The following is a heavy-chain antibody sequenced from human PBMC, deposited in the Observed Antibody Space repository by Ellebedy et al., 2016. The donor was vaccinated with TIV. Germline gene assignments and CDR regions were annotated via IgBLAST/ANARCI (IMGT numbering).Heavy chain of an antibody. Sequence: SVKVSCXASGGTFSSYAISWVRQAPGQGLEWMGGIIPIFGTANYAQKFQGRVTITADKSTSTAYMELSSLRSEDTAVYYCGSGYAYYYYGMDVWGQGTTVTVSS. J-gene: IGHJ6*02. CDR2: IIPIFGTA. D-gene: IGHD5-12*01. V-gene: IGHV1-69*06. CDR3: GSGYAYYYYGMDV. CDR1: GGTFSSYA.